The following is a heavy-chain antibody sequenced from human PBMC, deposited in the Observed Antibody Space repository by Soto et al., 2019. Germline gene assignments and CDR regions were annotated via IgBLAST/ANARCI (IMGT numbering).Heavy chain of an antibody. D-gene: IGHD2-2*01. CDR1: GFTFDVYA. J-gene: IGHJ4*02. CDR3: AKDDCSSTRCHFDY. Sequence: SLRLSCAASGFTFDVYAMHWVRQAPGKGLEWVSGISWNSGSIGYADSVKGRFTISRDNAKNSLYLQMNSLRAEDTALYYCAKDDCSSTRCHFDYWGQGTLVTVSS. CDR2: ISWNSGSI. V-gene: IGHV3-9*01.